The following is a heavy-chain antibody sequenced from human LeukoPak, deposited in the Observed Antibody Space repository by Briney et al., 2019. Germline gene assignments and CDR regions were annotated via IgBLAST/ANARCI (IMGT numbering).Heavy chain of an antibody. CDR1: GFTFNTYP. D-gene: IGHD3-22*01. CDR2: TSHDESYK. J-gene: IGHJ6*02. V-gene: IGHV3-30-3*01. Sequence: GGSLRLSCSASGFTFNTYPMHWVRQSPGKGLEWVAVTSHDESYKFYAESVKGRFTISRDNSNNTLYLQMNTLRPEDTPVYYCARDRLFYFHSPDYRAGYFYAMDVWGQGTTVTVSS. CDR3: ARDRLFYFHSPDYRAGYFYAMDV.